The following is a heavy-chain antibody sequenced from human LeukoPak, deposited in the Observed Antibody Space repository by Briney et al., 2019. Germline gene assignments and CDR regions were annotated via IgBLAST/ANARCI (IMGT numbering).Heavy chain of an antibody. J-gene: IGHJ4*02. Sequence: ASVKVSCKVSGYTLPELSIHWVRQAPGKGLEWMGGFYPADGETIYAQTFQGRLTMPEDTSTDTAYMELSSLRSDDTAMYYCATIGGPYPLVGATEFDYWGQGTLVTVSS. D-gene: IGHD1-26*01. CDR2: FYPADGET. CDR3: ATIGGPYPLVGATEFDY. CDR1: GYTLPELS. V-gene: IGHV1-24*01.